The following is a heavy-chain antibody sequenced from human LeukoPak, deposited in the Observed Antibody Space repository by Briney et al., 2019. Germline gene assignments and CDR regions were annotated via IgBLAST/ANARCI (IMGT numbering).Heavy chain of an antibody. D-gene: IGHD2-2*01. V-gene: IGHV1-69*04. Sequence: SVKVSCKVSGGTFSSYTISWVRQAPGQGLEWMGRIIPILGIANYAQKFQGRVTITADKSTSTAYMELSSLRSEDTAVYYCARDREYCSSTSCSHGMDVWGQGTTVTVSS. CDR1: GGTFSSYT. J-gene: IGHJ6*02. CDR2: IIPILGIA. CDR3: ARDREYCSSTSCSHGMDV.